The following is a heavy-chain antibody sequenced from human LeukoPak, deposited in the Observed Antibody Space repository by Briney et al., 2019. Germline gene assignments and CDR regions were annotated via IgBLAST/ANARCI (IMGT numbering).Heavy chain of an antibody. CDR2: IYPGDSDT. V-gene: IGHV5-51*01. CDR1: RYSFTSYW. D-gene: IGHD2-15*01. J-gene: IGHJ4*02. Sequence: GESLKISCKGSRYSFTSYWIGWVRQMPGKGLEWMGIIYPGDSDTRYSPSFQGQVTISADKSISTAYLQWNSLKASDTAMYYCARFVGACSGGSCYSDYWGQGTLVIVSS. CDR3: ARFVGACSGGSCYSDY.